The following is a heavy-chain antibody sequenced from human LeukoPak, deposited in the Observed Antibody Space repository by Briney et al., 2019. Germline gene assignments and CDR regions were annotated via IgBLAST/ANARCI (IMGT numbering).Heavy chain of an antibody. CDR2: ISGSGSNK. CDR3: ATSRYYYDSSGYYYPDY. D-gene: IGHD3-22*01. J-gene: IGHJ4*02. Sequence: GGSLRLSCAASGFTFSSSWMHWVRQAPGKGLEWVSAISGSGSNKYYADSVKGRFTISRDNSKNTLFLQMNSLRAEDTAVYYCATSRYYYDSSGYYYPDYWGQGTLVTVSS. V-gene: IGHV3-23*01. CDR1: GFTFSSSW.